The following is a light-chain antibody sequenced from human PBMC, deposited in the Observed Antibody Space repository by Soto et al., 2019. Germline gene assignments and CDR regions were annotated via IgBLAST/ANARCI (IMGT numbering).Light chain of an antibody. V-gene: IGKV4-1*01. CDR1: QSVLYSSNNKNY. CDR3: QQYYSTPPT. J-gene: IGKJ1*01. Sequence: DIVMTQSPDSLGVSLGERATINCKSSQSVLYSSNNKNYLAWYQQKAGQPPKLLIYWASTRESGVPDRFSGSGSGPDFTLTISSLQAEDVAVYYCQQYYSTPPTFGQGTKVEIK. CDR2: WAS.